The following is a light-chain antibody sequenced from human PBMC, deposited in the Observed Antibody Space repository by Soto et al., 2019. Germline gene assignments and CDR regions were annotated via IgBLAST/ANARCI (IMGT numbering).Light chain of an antibody. V-gene: IGLV1-40*01. CDR2: DNN. J-gene: IGLJ1*01. Sequence: QSVLTQPTSVSRAPGQRVTISCTGSSSNIGAGYDVHWYQQFPGTAPKVVIHDNNNRPSGVPDRFSASKSGTSASLAITGLQAEDEADYYCHSYDRSLGGAVFGTGTKVTVL. CDR1: SSNIGAGYD. CDR3: HSYDRSLGGAV.